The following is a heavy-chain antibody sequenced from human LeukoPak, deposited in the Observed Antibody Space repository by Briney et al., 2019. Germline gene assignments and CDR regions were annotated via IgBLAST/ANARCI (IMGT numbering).Heavy chain of an antibody. CDR2: INHSGST. Sequence: PSETLSLTCAVYGGSFSGYYWSWIRQPPGKGLEWIGEINHSGSTNYNPSLKSRVTISVDTSKNQFSLKLSSVTAADTAVCYCARRGSSTSWDRYFDYWGQGTLVTVSS. J-gene: IGHJ4*02. CDR1: GGSFSGYY. D-gene: IGHD2-2*01. CDR3: ARRGSSTSWDRYFDY. V-gene: IGHV4-34*01.